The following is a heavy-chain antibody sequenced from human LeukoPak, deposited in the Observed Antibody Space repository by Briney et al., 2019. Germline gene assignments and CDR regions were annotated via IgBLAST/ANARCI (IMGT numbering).Heavy chain of an antibody. Sequence: EGSLRLSCAASGFTFSSYGMHWVRQAPGKGLEWVAFIRYDGSNKYYADSVKGRFTISRDNSKNTLYLQMNSLRAEDTAVYYCAKDYYDSSDPYPVWAFDIWGQGTMVTVSS. CDR2: IRYDGSNK. CDR3: AKDYYDSSDPYPVWAFDI. J-gene: IGHJ3*02. V-gene: IGHV3-30*02. CDR1: GFTFSSYG. D-gene: IGHD3-22*01.